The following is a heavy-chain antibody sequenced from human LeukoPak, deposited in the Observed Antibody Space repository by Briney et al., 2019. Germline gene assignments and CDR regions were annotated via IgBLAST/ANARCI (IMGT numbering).Heavy chain of an antibody. V-gene: IGHV1-8*01. CDR2: MNPNSGNT. CDR3: ARGLDRIAAAGSSDY. CDR1: GYTFTSYV. Sequence: ASVKVSCKASGYTFTSYVINWVRQATGQRLEWMGWMNPNSGNTGYAQKFQGRVTMTRNTSISTAYMELSSLRSEDTAVYYCARGLDRIAAAGSSDYWGQGTLVTVSS. J-gene: IGHJ4*02. D-gene: IGHD6-13*01.